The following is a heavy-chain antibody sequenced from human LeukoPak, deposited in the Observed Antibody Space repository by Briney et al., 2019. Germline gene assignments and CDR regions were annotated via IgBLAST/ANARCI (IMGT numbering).Heavy chain of an antibody. J-gene: IGHJ4*02. D-gene: IGHD3-22*01. CDR1: GFTFSSYA. Sequence: GGSLRLSCAASGFTFSSYAMSWVRQAPGKGLEWVSAISGSGGSTYYADSMKGRFAISRDNSKNTLYLQMNSLRAEDTAVYYCAKGLSLYYDSSGYLFDYWGQGTLVTVSS. CDR2: ISGSGGST. CDR3: AKGLSLYYDSSGYLFDY. V-gene: IGHV3-23*01.